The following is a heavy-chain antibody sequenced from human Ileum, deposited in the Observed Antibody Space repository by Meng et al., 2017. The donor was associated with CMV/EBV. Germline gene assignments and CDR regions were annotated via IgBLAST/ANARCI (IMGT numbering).Heavy chain of an antibody. J-gene: IGHJ5*02. D-gene: IGHD6-19*01. CDR1: GPSFRRGHCS. V-gene: IGHV4-61*02. Sequence: SGPSFRRGHCSWTWLRQPPGKGLEYIGRIYASGSTSYRPSLKSRVTMSVDTSKNQFSLSLSSLPAADTAIYFCARGVSVAGHWWFVPWGQRTLVTVSS. CDR3: ARGVSVAGHWWFVP. CDR2: IYASGST.